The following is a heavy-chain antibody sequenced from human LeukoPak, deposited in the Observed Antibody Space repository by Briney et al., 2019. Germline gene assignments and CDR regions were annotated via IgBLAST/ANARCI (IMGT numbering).Heavy chain of an antibody. CDR3: GRGYYDSGSEGFLNWLDP. Sequence: ASVTVSCKASGYTFTFYYIHWVRQAPGQGLEWMGWINPNSGGTNSAQKFQGRVTMTRDTSISTAYMELSRLRSDDTAVYYCGRGYYDSGSEGFLNWLDPWGQGTLVTVSS. CDR2: INPNSGGT. D-gene: IGHD3-10*01. J-gene: IGHJ5*02. V-gene: IGHV1-2*02. CDR1: GYTFTFYY.